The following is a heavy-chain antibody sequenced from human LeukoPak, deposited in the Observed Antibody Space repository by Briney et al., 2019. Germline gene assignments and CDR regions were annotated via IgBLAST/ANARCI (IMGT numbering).Heavy chain of an antibody. J-gene: IGHJ4*02. D-gene: IGHD3-3*01. Sequence: SETLSLTCAIHGGSLSGYYWNWIRQAPGKGLEWIGEIYHSGDTTYNPSLKSRVTISMDRSKKQFSLSLTSVTAADTAVYHCARKEWVPYYFDYWGQGALVTVSS. CDR1: GGSLSGYY. CDR2: IYHSGDT. V-gene: IGHV4-34*01. CDR3: ARKEWVPYYFDY.